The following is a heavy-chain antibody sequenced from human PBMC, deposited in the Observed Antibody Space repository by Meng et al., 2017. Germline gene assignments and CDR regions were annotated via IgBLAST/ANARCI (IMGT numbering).Heavy chain of an antibody. Sequence: QVRLGQSGAEVNKPGASVKVSCKASAYTFTGYYMHRVRQAPGQGLEWMGWINPNSGGTNYAQKFQGRVTMTRDTSISTAYMELSRLRSDDTAVYYCARTLTKWELGSEYFQHWGQGTLVTVSS. CDR2: INPNSGGT. CDR3: ARTLTKWELGSEYFQH. J-gene: IGHJ1*01. V-gene: IGHV1-2*02. D-gene: IGHD1-26*01. CDR1: AYTFTGYY.